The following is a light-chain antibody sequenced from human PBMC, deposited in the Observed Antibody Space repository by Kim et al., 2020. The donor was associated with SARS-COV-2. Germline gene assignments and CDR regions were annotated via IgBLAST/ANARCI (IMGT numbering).Light chain of an antibody. J-gene: IGLJ2*01. Sequence: YELTQPPSVSVSPGQTASITCSGDKVGDKYACWYQQKPGQSPVLVIYQDSKRPSGIPERFSGSNSGNTATLTISGTQAMDEADYYCEAWDSSTVVFGGGTQLTVL. CDR2: QDS. CDR3: EAWDSSTVV. V-gene: IGLV3-1*01. CDR1: KVGDKY.